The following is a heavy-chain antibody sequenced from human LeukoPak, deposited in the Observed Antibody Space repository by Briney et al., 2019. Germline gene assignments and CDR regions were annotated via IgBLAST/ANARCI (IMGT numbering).Heavy chain of an antibody. CDR2: INTNTGNP. D-gene: IGHD3-22*01. Sequence: GASVKVSCKASGYTFTNFAMNWVRQAPGQGLEWMGWINTNTGNPTYAQGFTGRFVFSLDTSVSTAYLQISSLKAGDTAVYYCARDPNHYYDSSGYYGDYWGQGTLVTVSS. V-gene: IGHV7-4-1*02. J-gene: IGHJ4*02. CDR3: ARDPNHYYDSSGYYGDY. CDR1: GYTFTNFA.